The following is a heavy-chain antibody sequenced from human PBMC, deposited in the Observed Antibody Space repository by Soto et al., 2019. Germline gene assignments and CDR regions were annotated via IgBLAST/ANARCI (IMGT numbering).Heavy chain of an antibody. CDR2: INHSGST. V-gene: IGHV4-34*01. Sequence: ETLSLTCAVYGGSFSGYYWSWIRQPPGKGLEWIGEINHSGSTNYNPSLKSRVTISVDTSKNQFSLKLSSVTAADTAVYYCARCTGGYDFWSGYKANNWFDPWGQGTTVTVSS. CDR1: GGSFSGYY. CDR3: ARCTGGYDFWSGYKANNWFDP. D-gene: IGHD3-3*01. J-gene: IGHJ5*02.